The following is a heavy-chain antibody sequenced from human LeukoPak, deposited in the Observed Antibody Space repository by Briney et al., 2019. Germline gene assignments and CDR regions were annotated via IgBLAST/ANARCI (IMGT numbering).Heavy chain of an antibody. V-gene: IGHV4-30-4*01. CDR1: GGSISTDDYY. Sequence: SETLSLTCTGFGGSISTDDYYWSWIRQPPGKGLEWIGYIYYTGSTHYNPSLKSRVTISLDPSKNQFSLNLSSVTAADTAVYYCARGGFTYSTDYWGQGTLVTVSS. J-gene: IGHJ4*02. CDR3: ARGGFTYSTDY. D-gene: IGHD2-21*01. CDR2: IYYTGST.